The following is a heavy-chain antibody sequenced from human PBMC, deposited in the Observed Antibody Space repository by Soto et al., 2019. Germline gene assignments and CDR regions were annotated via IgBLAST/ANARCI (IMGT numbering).Heavy chain of an antibody. CDR2: IYYSGST. D-gene: IGHD1-1*01. Sequence: QVQLQESGPGLVKPSQTLSLTCTVSGGSISSGGYYWSWIRQHPGKGLEWIGYIYYSGSTCYNPALKSRVTISVDTSKNQFPLKLSSVPAADTAVYYCASLAYPMTTTFQHWGQGTLVTVSS. J-gene: IGHJ1*01. CDR1: GGSISSGGYY. V-gene: IGHV4-31*03. CDR3: ASLAYPMTTTFQH.